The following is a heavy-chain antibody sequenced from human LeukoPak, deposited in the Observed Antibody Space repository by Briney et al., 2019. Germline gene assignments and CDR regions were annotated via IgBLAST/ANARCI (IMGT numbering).Heavy chain of an antibody. CDR3: ARSGDEYDSTGFDH. CDR2: VYYTGST. Sequence: SETLSLTCSISGGYFSTYYWTWVRQPPGKSLEWIGCVYYTGSTVYNPSLRSRLALSIDTSNNQFSPKLNSVTAADTAVYFCARSGDEYDSTGFDHWGKGILVTVSS. D-gene: IGHD2/OR15-2a*01. CDR1: GGYFSTYY. J-gene: IGHJ4*02. V-gene: IGHV4-59*08.